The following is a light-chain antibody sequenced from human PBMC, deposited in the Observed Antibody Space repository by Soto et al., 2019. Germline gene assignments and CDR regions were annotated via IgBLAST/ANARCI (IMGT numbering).Light chain of an antibody. V-gene: IGKV3-20*01. Sequence: EIVFTQSPRTLSLSPGERATLSCRASQSVSCSYLAWYQHKPGQAPRLLIYGASSRATGIPDRFSGSGSGTDFTLTISRLEPEDFSVYYCQQYNNWPPWTFGQGTKVDI. CDR2: GAS. CDR1: QSVSCSY. J-gene: IGKJ1*01. CDR3: QQYNNWPPWT.